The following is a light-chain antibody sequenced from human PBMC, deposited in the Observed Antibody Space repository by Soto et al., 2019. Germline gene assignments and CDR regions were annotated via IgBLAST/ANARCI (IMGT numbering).Light chain of an antibody. CDR1: QSVSSSY. CDR3: QQYNNWPLT. V-gene: IGKV3D-15*01. J-gene: IGKJ4*01. CDR2: DAS. Sequence: EIVLTQSAGTLSWSPGERATLSCRASQSVSSSYLAWYQQKSGQPPRLLIYDASTRATGFPARFSGSWSGTEFTLTISSLQSEDFAVYYCQQYNNWPLTFGGGTRWIS.